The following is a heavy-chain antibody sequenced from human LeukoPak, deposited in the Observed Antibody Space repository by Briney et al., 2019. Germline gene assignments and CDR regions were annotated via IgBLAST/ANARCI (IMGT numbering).Heavy chain of an antibody. V-gene: IGHV1-46*01. J-gene: IGHJ5*02. CDR2: INPSGGST. CDR3: ARVSFKSSSGWGGFDP. D-gene: IGHD6-19*01. Sequence: ASVKVSCKASGYTFTSYYMHWVRQAPGQGLEWMGIINPSGGSTTYAQKFQGRVTMTRDTSISTAYMELSRLRSDDTAVYYCARVSFKSSSGWGGFDPWGQGTLVTVSS. CDR1: GYTFTSYY.